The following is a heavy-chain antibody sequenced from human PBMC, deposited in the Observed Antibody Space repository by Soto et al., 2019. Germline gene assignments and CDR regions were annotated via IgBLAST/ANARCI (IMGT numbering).Heavy chain of an antibody. CDR3: ARVYSGSYSDS. D-gene: IGHD1-26*01. CDR2: IFHSGST. CDR1: GASIRSNNW. J-gene: IGHJ4*02. Sequence: SETLSLTCAVSGASIRSNNWWIWVRQPPGKGLEWIGEIFHSGSTNYNPSLKTRLTISVDKSKNQFSLKLSSVTAADTAVYYCARVYSGSYSDSWGRGTLVTVSS. V-gene: IGHV4-4*02.